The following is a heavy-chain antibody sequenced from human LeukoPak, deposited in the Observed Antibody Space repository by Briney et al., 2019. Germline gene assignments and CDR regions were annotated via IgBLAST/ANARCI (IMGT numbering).Heavy chain of an antibody. J-gene: IGHJ5*02. D-gene: IGHD6-19*01. CDR1: GYTFTSYG. V-gene: IGHV1-18*01. CDR3: ARDRGILQWLVYLDP. CDR2: ISAYNGNT. Sequence: GASVKVSCKASGYTFTSYGISWVRQAPGQGLEWMGWISAYNGNTNYAQKLQGRVTMTTDTSTSTAYMELRSLRSDDTAVYYCARDRGILQWLVYLDPWGQGTLVTVSS.